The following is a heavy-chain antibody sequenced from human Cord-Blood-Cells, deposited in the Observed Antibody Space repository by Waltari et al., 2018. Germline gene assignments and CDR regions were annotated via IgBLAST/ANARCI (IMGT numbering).Heavy chain of an antibody. CDR1: GFNFSSYE. Sequence: EVQLVESGGGLVQPGGSLRLSCAASGFNFSSYEMNWVRQAPGKGLEWVSYISSSGSTIYYADSVKGRFTISRDNDKNSLYLQMNSLRAEDTAVYYCARGSHTGGFDYWGQGTLVTVSS. CDR2: ISSSGSTI. CDR3: ARGSHTGGFDY. D-gene: IGHD5-18*01. V-gene: IGHV3-48*03. J-gene: IGHJ4*02.